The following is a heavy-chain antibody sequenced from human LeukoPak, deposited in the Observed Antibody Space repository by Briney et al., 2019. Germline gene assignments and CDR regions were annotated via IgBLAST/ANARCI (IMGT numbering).Heavy chain of an antibody. D-gene: IGHD6-19*01. J-gene: IGHJ6*03. Sequence: GASVKVSCRASGYSFTSYGISWVRQAPGQGLEWMGWISAYNGNTHYAQKVQGRVTMTTDTSTSTAYMELSRLRSDDTAVYYCASQGIAVAGTYYYYMDVWGKGTTVTISS. V-gene: IGHV1-18*01. CDR1: GYSFTSYG. CDR3: ASQGIAVAGTYYYYMDV. CDR2: ISAYNGNT.